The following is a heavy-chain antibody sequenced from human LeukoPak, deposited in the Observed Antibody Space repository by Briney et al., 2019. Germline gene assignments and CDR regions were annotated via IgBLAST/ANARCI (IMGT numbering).Heavy chain of an antibody. Sequence: GGSLRLSCAASGFTFSSYGMHWVRQAPGKGLEWVAFIRYDGSNKYYADSVKGRFTISRDNSKNTLYLQMNSLRAEDTAVYYCANGGHEFKEQTHLPRYYYYMDVWGKGTTVTVSS. CDR1: GFTFSSYG. CDR2: IRYDGSNK. V-gene: IGHV3-30*02. J-gene: IGHJ6*03. CDR3: ANGGHEFKEQTHLPRYYYYMDV. D-gene: IGHD3-16*01.